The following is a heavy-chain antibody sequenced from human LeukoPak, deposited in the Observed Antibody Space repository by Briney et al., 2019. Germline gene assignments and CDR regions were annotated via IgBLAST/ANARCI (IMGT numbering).Heavy chain of an antibody. V-gene: IGHV3-53*01. Sequence: GGSLRLSCAASGFTVSSNYMSWVRQAPGKGLEWVSVIYSGGSTYYADSVKGRFTISRDNSKNTLYLQMSSLRAEDTAVYYCARDYYDSSGYDAFDIWGQGTMVTVSS. CDR3: ARDYYDSSGYDAFDI. CDR2: IYSGGST. CDR1: GFTVSSNY. J-gene: IGHJ3*02. D-gene: IGHD3-22*01.